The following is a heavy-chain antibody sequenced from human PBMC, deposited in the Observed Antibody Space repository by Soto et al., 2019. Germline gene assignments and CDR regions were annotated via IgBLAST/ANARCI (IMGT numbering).Heavy chain of an antibody. CDR1: GGSISSYY. Sequence: SETLSLTCTVSGGSISSYYWSWIRQPPGKGLEWIGYIYYSGSTNYNPSLKSRVTISVDTSKNQFSLKLSSVTAADTAVYYFARDRPEAGLWIYYGMDVWGQGTTVTVSS. D-gene: IGHD3-10*01. V-gene: IGHV4-59*01. CDR3: ARDRPEAGLWIYYGMDV. J-gene: IGHJ6*02. CDR2: IYYSGST.